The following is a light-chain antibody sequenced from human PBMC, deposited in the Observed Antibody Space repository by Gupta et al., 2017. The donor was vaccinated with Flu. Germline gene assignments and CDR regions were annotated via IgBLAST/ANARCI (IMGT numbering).Light chain of an antibody. CDR1: SSNVENNA. V-gene: IGLV1-36*01. CDR3: AASDDSLNVVV. Sequence: VAISCSGSSSNVENNAVNWYQQLPGKAPKLLIFYDDFLPSGVAGRFSCSKSGASASLAISGLRSEDEADDYCAASDDSLNVVVFGGGTRLTVL. J-gene: IGLJ2*01. CDR2: YDD.